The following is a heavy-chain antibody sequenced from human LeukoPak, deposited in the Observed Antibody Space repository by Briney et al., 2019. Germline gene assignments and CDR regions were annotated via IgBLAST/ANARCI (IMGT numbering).Heavy chain of an antibody. D-gene: IGHD2-21*01. CDR3: AKGSPAILYYCMDV. Sequence: GGSLRLSCAASGFSLSNYVMTWVRQAPGKGLEWVSAIIGTGAGTYYADSVKGRFTISRDNSKNTLYLQMNSLRAEDTAVYYCAKGSPAILYYCMDVWGKGTTVTVSS. CDR2: IIGTGAGT. CDR1: GFSLSNYV. V-gene: IGHV3-23*01. J-gene: IGHJ6*03.